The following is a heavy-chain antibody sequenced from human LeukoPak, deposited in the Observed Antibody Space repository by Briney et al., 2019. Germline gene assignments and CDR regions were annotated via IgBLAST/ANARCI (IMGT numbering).Heavy chain of an antibody. D-gene: IGHD2-2*01. CDR1: GFTFSSYA. V-gene: IGHV3-23*01. CDR2: ISGSGGST. Sequence: GGSLRFSCAASGFTFSSYAMSWVRQAPGKGLEWGSAISGSGGSTYYADSVQGRFTVSRDNSKNMLYLQMNSLSAEDTAVYHCAKVYCSSSNCSPRSDYWGQGTLVFVSS. J-gene: IGHJ4*02. CDR3: AKVYCSSSNCSPRSDY.